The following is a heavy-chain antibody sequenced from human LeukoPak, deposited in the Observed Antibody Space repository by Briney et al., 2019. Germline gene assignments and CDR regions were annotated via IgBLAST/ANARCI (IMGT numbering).Heavy chain of an antibody. CDR1: GGTFSSYA. V-gene: IGHV1-69*13. D-gene: IGHD5-24*01. CDR3: AGSSDGYNDAFDI. CDR2: IIPIFGTA. J-gene: IGHJ3*02. Sequence: ASVTVSCTASGGTFSSYAISWVRQAPGQGLEWMGGIIPIFGTANYAQKFQGRVTITADESTSTAYMELSSLRSEDTAVYYCAGSSDGYNDAFDIWGQGTMVTVSS.